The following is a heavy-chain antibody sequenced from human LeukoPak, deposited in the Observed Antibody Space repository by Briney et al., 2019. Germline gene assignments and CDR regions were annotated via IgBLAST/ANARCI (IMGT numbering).Heavy chain of an antibody. D-gene: IGHD3-10*01. J-gene: IGHJ6*03. CDR2: IYYSGST. CDR3: ARGGSESYRSYYYVDV. Sequence: SETLSLTCTVSGGSISSYYWIWIRQPPGKGLEWIGYIYYSGSTNYNPSLKSRVTISVDTSKNQFSLNLSSVTTANTAVYYCARGGSESYRSYYYVDVWGKGTTVTVSS. V-gene: IGHV4-59*01. CDR1: GGSISSYY.